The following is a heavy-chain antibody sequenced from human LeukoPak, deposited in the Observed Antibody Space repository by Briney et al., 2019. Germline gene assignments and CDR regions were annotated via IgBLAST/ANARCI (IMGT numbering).Heavy chain of an antibody. D-gene: IGHD3-16*02. CDR2: INHSGST. CDR3: ARDLYVWGSYRYENAFDI. V-gene: IGHV4-34*01. CDR1: GGSFSGYY. Sequence: SETLSLTCAVYGGSFSGYYWSWIRQPPGKGLEWIGEINHSGSTNYNPSLKSRVTISVDTSKNQFSLKLSSVTAADTAVYYCARDLYVWGSYRYENAFDIWGQGTMVTVSS. J-gene: IGHJ3*02.